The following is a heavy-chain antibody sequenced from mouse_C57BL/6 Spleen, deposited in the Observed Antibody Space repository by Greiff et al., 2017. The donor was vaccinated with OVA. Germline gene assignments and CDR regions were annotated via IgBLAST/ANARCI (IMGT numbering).Heavy chain of an antibody. V-gene: IGHV5-17*01. CDR2: ISSGSSTI. J-gene: IGHJ4*01. CDR3: AREEGFYYAMDY. CDR1: GFTFSDYG. Sequence: EVKLVESGGGLVKPGGSLKLSCAASGFTFSDYGMHWVRQAPEKGLEWVAYISSGSSTIYYADTVKGRFTISRDNAKNTLFLQMTSLRSEDTAMYYCAREEGFYYAMDYWGQGTSVTVSS.